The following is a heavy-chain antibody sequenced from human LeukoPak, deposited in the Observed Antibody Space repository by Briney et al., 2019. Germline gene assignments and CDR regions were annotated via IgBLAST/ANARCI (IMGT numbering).Heavy chain of an antibody. J-gene: IGHJ4*02. CDR3: ARHSTTSLRWYAYYFDY. CDR1: GGSISSGSYY. CDR2: IYHSGST. V-gene: IGHV4-39*01. D-gene: IGHD4-23*01. Sequence: SETLSLTCTVSGGSISSGSYYWGWIRQPPGKGLEWIGSIYHSGSTYYNPSLKSRVTISVDTSKNQFSLKLSSVTAADTAVYYCARHSTTSLRWYAYYFDYWGQGTLVTVSS.